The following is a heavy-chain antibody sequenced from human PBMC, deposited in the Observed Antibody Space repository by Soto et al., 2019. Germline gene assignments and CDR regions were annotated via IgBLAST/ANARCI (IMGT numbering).Heavy chain of an antibody. CDR2: IYYSGST. V-gene: IGHV4-30-4*08. Sequence: WVRQMPGRGLEWIGYIYYSGSTYYNPSLKSRVTISVDTSKNQFSLKLSSVTAADTAVYYCASSSGYSDSDYFDYWGQGTLVTVSS. CDR3: ASSSGYSDSDYFDY. D-gene: IGHD3-3*01. J-gene: IGHJ4*02.